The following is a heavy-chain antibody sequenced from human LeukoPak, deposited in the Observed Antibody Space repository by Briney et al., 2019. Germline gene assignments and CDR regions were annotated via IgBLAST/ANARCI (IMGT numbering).Heavy chain of an antibody. CDR3: AKDLAGDLRSLDGMDV. J-gene: IGHJ6*02. CDR2: ISGSGGST. Sequence: GGSLRLSCAASGFTFSSYAMSWVRQAPGKGLEWVSAISGSGGSTYYADSVKGRFTISRDTSKNTLYLQMNSLRVEDTAVYYCAKDLAGDLRSLDGMDVWGQGTTVTVSS. D-gene: IGHD7-27*01. CDR1: GFTFSSYA. V-gene: IGHV3-23*01.